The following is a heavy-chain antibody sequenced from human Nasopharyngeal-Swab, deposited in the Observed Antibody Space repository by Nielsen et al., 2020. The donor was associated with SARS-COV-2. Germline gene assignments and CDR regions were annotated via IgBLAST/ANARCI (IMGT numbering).Heavy chain of an antibody. V-gene: IGHV4-31*01. J-gene: IGHJ3*02. D-gene: IGHD3-3*01. Sequence: SETLSLTCTVSGGSTSSGGYYWSWIRQHPGKGLEWIGYIYYSGSTDYNPSLQSQVTISVDTSKNQFSLKLSSVTAADTAVYYCARARSSITIFGVVKPVDAFDIWGQGTMVTVSS. CDR3: ARARSSITIFGVVKPVDAFDI. CDR2: IYYSGST. CDR1: GGSTSSGGYY.